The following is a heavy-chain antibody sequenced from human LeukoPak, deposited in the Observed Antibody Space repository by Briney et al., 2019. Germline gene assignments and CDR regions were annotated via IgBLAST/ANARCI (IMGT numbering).Heavy chain of an antibody. CDR2: IKSKTDGGTA. V-gene: IGHV3-15*01. CDR1: GFTFSNAW. Sequence: GGSLRLSCTISGFTFSNAWMSWVRQAPGKGLEWVGRIKSKTDGGTADYAAPVKGRFTISRDDSKNTLYLQMNSLKSEDTAVYYCTSEPTEGYWGQGTLVTVSS. J-gene: IGHJ4*02. CDR3: TSEPTEGY.